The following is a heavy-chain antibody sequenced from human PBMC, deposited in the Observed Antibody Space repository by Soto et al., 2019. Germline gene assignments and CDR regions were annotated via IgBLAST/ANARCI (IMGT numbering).Heavy chain of an antibody. CDR1: GLTFSTYE. J-gene: IGHJ4*02. D-gene: IGHD1-7*01. CDR3: ASKIFGTTYFDY. V-gene: IGHV3-48*03. CDR2: IRGGGSPI. Sequence: LRLSCAASGLTFSTYEMNWVRQAPGKGLEWVSYIRGGGSPILYADSVKGRFTTSRDNAKNSLYLQMNSLRAEDTAIYYCASKIFGTTYFDYWGQGALVTVSS.